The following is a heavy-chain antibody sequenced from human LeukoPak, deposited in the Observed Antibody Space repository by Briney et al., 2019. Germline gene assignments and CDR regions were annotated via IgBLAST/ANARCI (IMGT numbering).Heavy chain of an antibody. CDR3: ARDSAVYYDFWSGYPYYFDY. CDR2: ISSSSSYI. CDR1: GFTFSSYS. Sequence: GGSLRLSCAASGFTFSSYSMNWVRQAPGKGLGWVSSISSSSSYIYYADSVKGRFTISRDNAKNSLYLQMNSLRAEDTAVYYCARDSAVYYDFWSGYPYYFDYWGQGTLVTVSS. D-gene: IGHD3-3*01. J-gene: IGHJ4*02. V-gene: IGHV3-21*01.